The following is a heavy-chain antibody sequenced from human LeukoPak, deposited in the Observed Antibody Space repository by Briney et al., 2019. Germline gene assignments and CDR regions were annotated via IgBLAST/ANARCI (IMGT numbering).Heavy chain of an antibody. V-gene: IGHV3-21*01. J-gene: IGHJ4*02. Sequence: GGSLRLSCAASGFIFSSYTMNWVRQTPGKGLEWVSSITSSGSNIYYADSVKGRITISRDNAENSLFLQMNSLRVEDTAVYYCARGLEVDYWGQGTLVTVSS. CDR2: ITSSGSNI. CDR1: GFIFSSYT. D-gene: IGHD3/OR15-3a*01. CDR3: ARGLEVDY.